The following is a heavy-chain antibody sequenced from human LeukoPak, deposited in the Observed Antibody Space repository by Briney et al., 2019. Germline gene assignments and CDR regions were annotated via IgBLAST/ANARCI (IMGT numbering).Heavy chain of an antibody. CDR2: IWYDGSNK. CDR1: GFSFSSYG. Sequence: GGSLRLSCAASGFSFSSYGMHWVRQAPGKGLEWVAVIWYDGSNKHYADSVKGRLTISRDNSKSTLYLQMNRLRAEDTAVYYCARYCSGGSCYSGMDVWGQGTTVIVSS. J-gene: IGHJ6*02. CDR3: ARYCSGGSCYSGMDV. V-gene: IGHV3-33*01. D-gene: IGHD2-15*01.